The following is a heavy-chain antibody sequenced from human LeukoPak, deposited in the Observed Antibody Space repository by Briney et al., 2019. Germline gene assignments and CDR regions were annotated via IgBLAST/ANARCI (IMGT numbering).Heavy chain of an antibody. J-gene: IGHJ5*02. CDR2: INAGNGNT. V-gene: IGHV1-3*01. CDR1: GYTFTSYA. CDR3: ARDHQLLLFYFAP. Sequence: ASVKVSCKASGYTFTSYAMHWVRQAPGQRLEWMEWINAGNGNTKYSQKFQGRVTITRDTSASTAYMELSSLRSEDTAVYYCARDHQLLLFYFAPWGQGTLVTVSS. D-gene: IGHD2-2*01.